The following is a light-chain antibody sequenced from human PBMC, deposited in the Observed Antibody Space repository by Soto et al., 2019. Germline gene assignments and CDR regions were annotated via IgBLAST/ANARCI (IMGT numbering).Light chain of an antibody. CDR2: KAS. CDR3: QQYDSYLYT. V-gene: IGKV1-5*03. CDR1: QSISNS. J-gene: IGKJ2*01. Sequence: DIQMTQSPSTLSASVGDRVTITCRASQSISNSLAWYQQKPGEAPKLLIYKASSLESGVPSRFSGSGAGTEFTLTISGLQPDDFATYYCQQYDSYLYTFGQGTKLEIK.